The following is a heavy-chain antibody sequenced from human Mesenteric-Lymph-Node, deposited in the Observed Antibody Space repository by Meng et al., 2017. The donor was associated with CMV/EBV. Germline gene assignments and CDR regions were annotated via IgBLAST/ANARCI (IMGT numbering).Heavy chain of an antibody. CDR3: ATDYF. J-gene: IGHJ4*02. CDR2: ISPSSATI. CDR1: GFTFAFYN. V-gene: IGHV3-48*04. Sequence: GGSLRLSCAASGFTFAFYNFIWVRQVPGRGLECISSISPSSATIYYADSVRGRFTVSRDNANNSLYLQMNSLSAEDTAIYYCATDYFWGQGTVVTVSS.